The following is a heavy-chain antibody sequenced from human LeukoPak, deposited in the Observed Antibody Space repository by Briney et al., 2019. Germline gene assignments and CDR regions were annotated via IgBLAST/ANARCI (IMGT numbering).Heavy chain of an antibody. Sequence: SETLSLTCAVSGYSISSGYYWGWIRQSPGKGLEWIGSIYHSGSTYCNPSLKSRVTISVDTSKKQFSLKLSSVTAADTAVYFCARVRYYYDSSAYHDAFDIWGQGTMVTVSS. CDR3: ARVRYYYDSSAYHDAFDI. CDR2: IYHSGST. V-gene: IGHV4-38-2*01. J-gene: IGHJ3*02. CDR1: GYSISSGYY. D-gene: IGHD3-22*01.